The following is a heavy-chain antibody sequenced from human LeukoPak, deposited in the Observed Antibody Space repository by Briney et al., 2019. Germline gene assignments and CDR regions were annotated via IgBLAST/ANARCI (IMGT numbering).Heavy chain of an antibody. CDR1: GFTFRSYG. Sequence: GGSLRLSCAASGFTFRSYGMHWVRQAPGKGLEYVSAISSNGGRTYYANSVKGRFTISRDNSRNTLYLQMGGLRAEDMAVYYCATYYYDSGGFHFHHWGQGTLVTVSS. CDR2: ISSNGGRT. CDR3: ATYYYDSGGFHFHH. V-gene: IGHV3-64*01. D-gene: IGHD3-22*01. J-gene: IGHJ1*01.